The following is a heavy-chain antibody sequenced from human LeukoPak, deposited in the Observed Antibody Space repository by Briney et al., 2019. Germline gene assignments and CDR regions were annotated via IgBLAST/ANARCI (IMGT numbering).Heavy chain of an antibody. Sequence: SETLSLTCAVSGGSISSGNWWSWVRQPPGKGLEWIGEMYHSGSTNYNPSLKSRVTISIDKSKNRFSLKLSSVTAADTAVYYCARAVATIEYYFDYWGQGTLVTVSS. CDR1: GGSISSGNW. CDR3: ARAVATIEYYFDY. J-gene: IGHJ4*02. CDR2: MYHSGST. D-gene: IGHD5-12*01. V-gene: IGHV4-4*02.